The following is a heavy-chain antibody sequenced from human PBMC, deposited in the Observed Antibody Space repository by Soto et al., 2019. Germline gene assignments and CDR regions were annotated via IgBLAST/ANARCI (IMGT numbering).Heavy chain of an antibody. Sequence: QVQLQQWGAGLLKPSETLSLTCAVFGGSLSGDYWSWIRQPPGKGLEWIGEINHAGTTSYNPSLKSRVTISVDRSKNQFSLKLKSVTAADTAVYYCARGGDWGSSWGQGTLVTVSS. CDR2: INHAGTT. J-gene: IGHJ5*02. CDR1: GGSLSGDY. CDR3: ARGGDWGSS. D-gene: IGHD7-27*01. V-gene: IGHV4-34*01.